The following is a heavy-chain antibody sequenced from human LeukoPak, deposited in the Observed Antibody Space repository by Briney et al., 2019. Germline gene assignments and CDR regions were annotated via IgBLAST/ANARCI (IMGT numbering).Heavy chain of an antibody. CDR3: ARDNQGSLDY. Sequence: GGSLRLSCAASGFTFSRYLIHWVRQAPGKGLVWASHITSDGSTTRYADSVKGRSTISRDNAENTLYLQMNSLRVEDTAVYYCARDNQGSLDYWGRGTLVTVSS. CDR2: ITSDGSTT. V-gene: IGHV3-74*01. D-gene: IGHD1-14*01. CDR1: GFTFSRYL. J-gene: IGHJ4*02.